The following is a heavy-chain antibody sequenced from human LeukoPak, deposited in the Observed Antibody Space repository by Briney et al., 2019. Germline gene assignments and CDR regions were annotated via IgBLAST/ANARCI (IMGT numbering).Heavy chain of an antibody. Sequence: SLTLSLTYNLSALSISSGFYWGWIRQPLGKGLEWMVTINHNEDTYYNPSLKSRLIVSADTSKKQFSLRLSSVAAADTAVYYCARIRAGAITNAFEIWGQGTVVTVSS. V-gene: IGHV4-38-2*02. CDR2: INHNEDT. D-gene: IGHD1-26*01. CDR1: ALSISSGFY. J-gene: IGHJ3*02. CDR3: ARIRAGAITNAFEI.